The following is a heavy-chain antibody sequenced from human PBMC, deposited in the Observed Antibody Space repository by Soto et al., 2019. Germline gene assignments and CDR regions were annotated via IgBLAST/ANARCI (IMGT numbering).Heavy chain of an antibody. CDR2: IYYSGST. Sequence: PSETLSLTCTVSGGSISSYYWSWIRQPPWKGLEWIGYIYYSGSTNYNPSLKSRVTISVDTSKNQFSLKLSSVTAADTAVYYCARYYYGSGSRNNWFDPWGQGTLVTVSS. J-gene: IGHJ5*02. CDR1: GGSISSYY. D-gene: IGHD3-10*01. CDR3: ARYYYGSGSRNNWFDP. V-gene: IGHV4-59*08.